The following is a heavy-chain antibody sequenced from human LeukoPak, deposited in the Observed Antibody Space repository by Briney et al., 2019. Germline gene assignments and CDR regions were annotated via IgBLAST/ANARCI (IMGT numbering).Heavy chain of an antibody. CDR3: ARVLGYSGYDLAY. J-gene: IGHJ4*02. CDR1: GFTFSSYA. D-gene: IGHD5-12*01. V-gene: IGHV3-23*01. CDR2: ISGSGGST. Sequence: GGSLRLSCAASGFTFSSYAMSWVRQAPGKGLEWVSVISGSGGSTSYADSVKGRFTISRDNSKNTLYLQMNSLRAEDTAVYYCARVLGYSGYDLAYWGQGTLVTVSS.